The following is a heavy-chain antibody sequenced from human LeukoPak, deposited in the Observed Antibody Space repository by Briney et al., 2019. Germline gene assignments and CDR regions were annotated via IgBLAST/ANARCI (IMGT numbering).Heavy chain of an antibody. CDR3: ARSLSGNYYYYGMDV. J-gene: IGHJ6*02. D-gene: IGHD1-26*01. CDR1: GFTVSSTY. V-gene: IGHV3-53*01. CDR2: IYSVGST. Sequence: QPGGSLRLSCAASGFTVSSTYMNWVRQAPGKGLEWVSVIYSVGSTYYADSVKGRFTISRDNSKSTLYLQMNSLRAEDTAVYYRARSLSGNYYYYGMDVWGQGTTVTVSS.